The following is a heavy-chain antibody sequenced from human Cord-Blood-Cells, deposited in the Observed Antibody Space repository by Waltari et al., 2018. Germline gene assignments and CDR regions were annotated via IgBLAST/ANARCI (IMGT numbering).Heavy chain of an antibody. D-gene: IGHD3-22*01. Sequence: QVQLVQSGAEVKKPGSSVKVSCKASGGTFSSYAIRWVRPAPGHGLEWMGGIIPIFGTANYAQKFQGRVTITADESTSTAYMELSSLRSEDTAVYYCARASNYYDSSGYPRFRDAFDIWGQGTMVTVSS. J-gene: IGHJ3*02. CDR1: GGTFSSYA. CDR2: IIPIFGTA. V-gene: IGHV1-69*01. CDR3: ARASNYYDSSGYPRFRDAFDI.